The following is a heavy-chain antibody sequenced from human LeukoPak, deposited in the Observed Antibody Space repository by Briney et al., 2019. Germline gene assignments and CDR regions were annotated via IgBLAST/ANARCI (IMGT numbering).Heavy chain of an antibody. D-gene: IGHD3-10*01. CDR1: GFTFGDYA. CDR3: AKSDRGSEDY. V-gene: IGHV3-23*01. J-gene: IGHJ4*02. CDR2: IRGSGVTT. Sequence: GGSLRLSCKGSGFTFGDYAINWVRQAPGKGLEWVSAIRGSGVTTYYADSVKGRFTISRDNSKNTLYLQMNSLRAEDTAVYYCAKSDRGSEDYWGQGTLVTVSS.